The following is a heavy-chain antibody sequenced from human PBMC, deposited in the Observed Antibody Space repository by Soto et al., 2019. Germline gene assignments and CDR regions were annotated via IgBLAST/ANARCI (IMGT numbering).Heavy chain of an antibody. CDR1: GFTFDDYA. CDR2: ISWNSGSI. V-gene: IGHV3-9*01. D-gene: IGHD3-10*01. J-gene: IGHJ4*02. CDR3: AKSSRPVPNPGTVDY. Sequence: GGSLRLSCAASGFTFDDYAMHWVRQAPGKGLEWVSGISWNSGSIGYADSVKGRFTISRDNAKNSLYLQMNSLRAEDTALYYCAKSSRPVPNPGTVDYWGQGTLVTVSS.